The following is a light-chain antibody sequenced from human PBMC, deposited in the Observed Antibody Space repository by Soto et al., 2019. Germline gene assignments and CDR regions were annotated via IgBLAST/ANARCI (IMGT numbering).Light chain of an antibody. Sequence: DIQMTQSPSILSASVGERVTITCRANQTINSWLAWYQQKPGQAPKLLNYKASTLESGVPSRFSGSGSGTEFTLTISSLQPDDFATYYCQQYDTLWTFGQGTKVEIK. CDR3: QQYDTLWT. CDR1: QTINSW. CDR2: KAS. J-gene: IGKJ1*01. V-gene: IGKV1-5*03.